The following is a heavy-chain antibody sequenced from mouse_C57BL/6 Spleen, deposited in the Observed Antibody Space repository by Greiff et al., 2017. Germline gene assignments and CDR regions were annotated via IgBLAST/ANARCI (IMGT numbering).Heavy chain of an antibody. CDR2: IYPGSGNT. D-gene: IGHD2-4*01. CDR1: GYTFTDYY. J-gene: IGHJ1*03. Sequence: QVQLQQSGAELVRPGASVKLSCKASGYTFTDYYINWVKQRPGQGLEWIARIYPGSGNTYYNEKFKGKATLTAEKSSSTAYMQLSSLTSEDSAVYFCARRRDYPGYFDVWGTGTTVTVSS. V-gene: IGHV1-76*01. CDR3: ARRRDYPGYFDV.